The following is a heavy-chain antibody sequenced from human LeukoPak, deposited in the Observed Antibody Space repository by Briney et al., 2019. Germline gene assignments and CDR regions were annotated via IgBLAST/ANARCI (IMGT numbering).Heavy chain of an antibody. CDR3: ARLTSSSWPFGDY. V-gene: IGHV1-2*02. J-gene: IGHJ4*02. D-gene: IGHD6-13*01. Sequence: WASVKVSCKASGYTFTGYYMHWVRQAPGQGLEWMGWINPNSGGTNYAQKFQGRVTMTRDTSISTAYMELSRLRSDDTAVYYCARLTSSSWPFGDYWGQGTLVTVSS. CDR2: INPNSGGT. CDR1: GYTFTGYY.